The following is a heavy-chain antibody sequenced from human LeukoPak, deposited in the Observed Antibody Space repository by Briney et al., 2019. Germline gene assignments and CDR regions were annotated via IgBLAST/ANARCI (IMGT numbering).Heavy chain of an antibody. V-gene: IGHV1-8*03. Sequence: ASVKVSCKDSGYTFTSYEINWVRQATGQGGERMGWMNANRGNTGYAQKFQGRGTITRKTSKRTAYMELSSLRSEDTAVYYCARRNYGDYLGDDYWGQGTLVTVSS. CDR3: ARRNYGDYLGDDY. J-gene: IGHJ4*02. CDR2: MNANRGNT. CDR1: GYTFTSYE. D-gene: IGHD4-17*01.